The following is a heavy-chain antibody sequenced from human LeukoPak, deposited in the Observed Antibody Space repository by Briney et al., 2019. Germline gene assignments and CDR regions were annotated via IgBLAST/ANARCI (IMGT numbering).Heavy chain of an antibody. J-gene: IGHJ4*02. Sequence: PSETLSLTCTVSGYSISSGFYWGWIRQPPGKGLECIGSIYHSGSTYYNPSLKSRVTISVDTSKNQLSLNLSSVTAADTAMYYCARAVGTSRNFFDYWGQGTLVTVSS. CDR2: IYHSGST. V-gene: IGHV4-38-2*02. CDR3: ARAVGTSRNFFDY. CDR1: GYSISSGFY. D-gene: IGHD4-23*01.